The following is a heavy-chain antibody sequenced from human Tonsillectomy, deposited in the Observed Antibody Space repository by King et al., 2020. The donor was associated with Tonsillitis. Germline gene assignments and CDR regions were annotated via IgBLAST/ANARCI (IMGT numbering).Heavy chain of an antibody. Sequence: VQLQESGPXLVKPSEXLXXTCTVSGGSVSSGSXYWSXXRQPPGKGLEWIGYIYYTGNTNYNPSLKSRVTTSVDTSKNQFSLKLSSVTAADTAVYYCARVYPAADCYYGMDVWGQGTTVTVSS. CDR1: GGSVSSGSXY. D-gene: IGHD2-2*01. V-gene: IGHV4-61*01. CDR3: ARVYPAADCYYGMDV. CDR2: IYYTGNT. J-gene: IGHJ6*02.